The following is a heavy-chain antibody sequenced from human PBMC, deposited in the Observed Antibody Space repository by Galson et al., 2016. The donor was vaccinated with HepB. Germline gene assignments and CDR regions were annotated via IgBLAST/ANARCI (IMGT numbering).Heavy chain of an antibody. CDR2: IKQDGSEK. V-gene: IGHV3-7*05. CDR1: GFTFNSYW. CDR3: ACPTGGNWTDY. J-gene: IGHJ4*02. D-gene: IGHD1-1*01. Sequence: SLRLSCAASGFTFNSYWMAWVRQAPGKGLEWVANIKQDGSEKYYVDSVKGRFTISRDNAKNSLYLQMNSLRVEDRAVYYCACPTGGNWTDYWGQGTLVTVSS.